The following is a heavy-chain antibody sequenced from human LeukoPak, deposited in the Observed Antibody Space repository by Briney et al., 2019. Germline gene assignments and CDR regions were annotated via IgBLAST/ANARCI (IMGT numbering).Heavy chain of an antibody. J-gene: IGHJ4*02. D-gene: IGHD2-15*01. CDR1: GFTFSSYS. CDR2: ISSSSSYI. V-gene: IGHV3-21*01. CDR3: AGLGYCSGGSCYEYTDY. Sequence: GGSLRLSRAASGFTFSSYSMNWVRQAPGKGLEWVSSISSSSSYIYYADSVKGRFTISRDNAKNSLYLQMNSLRAEDTAVYYCAGLGYCSGGSCYEYTDYWGQGTLVTVSS.